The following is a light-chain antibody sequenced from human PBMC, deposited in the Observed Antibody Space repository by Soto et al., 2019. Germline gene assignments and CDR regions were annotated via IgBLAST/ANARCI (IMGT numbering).Light chain of an antibody. V-gene: IGLV2-11*01. CDR2: DVT. J-gene: IGLJ1*01. Sequence: QSVLAQPHSVSGSPGQSVTISCTGTSSDVGGYSYVSWYQQHPGKAPQLIIYDVTERPSGVPERFSGSKSGNTASLTISGLQAEDEADYYCCSYTGSYSYVFGIGTKVTVL. CDR3: CSYTGSYSYV. CDR1: SSDVGGYSY.